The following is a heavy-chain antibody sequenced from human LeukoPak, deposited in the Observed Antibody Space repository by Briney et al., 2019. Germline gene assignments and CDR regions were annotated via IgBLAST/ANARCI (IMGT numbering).Heavy chain of an antibody. V-gene: IGHV4-4*02. D-gene: IGHD3-22*01. Sequence: PSETLSLTCAVSGGSISSSNWWSWVRQPPGKGLEWIGEIYHSGSTNYNPSLKSRVTISVDKSKNQFSLKLSSVTAADTAVYYCAKDKAAYYYDSSGYYFDYWGQGTLVTVSS. CDR2: IYHSGST. CDR3: AKDKAAYYYDSSGYYFDY. J-gene: IGHJ4*02. CDR1: GGSISSSNW.